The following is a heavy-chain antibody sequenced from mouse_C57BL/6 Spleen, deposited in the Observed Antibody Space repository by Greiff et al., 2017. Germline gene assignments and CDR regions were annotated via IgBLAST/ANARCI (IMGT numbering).Heavy chain of an antibody. Sequence: QVQLQQPGAELVKPGASVKLSCKASGYTFTSYWMHWVKQRPGRGLEWIGRIDPNSGGTKYNEKFKSKATLTVDKPASTAYMQLSSLTSEDSAVYYSARTRIYYGYDMDAMGYWGQGTSVTVSS. CDR1: GYTFTSYW. D-gene: IGHD2-2*01. V-gene: IGHV1-72*01. CDR3: ARTRIYYGYDMDAMGY. J-gene: IGHJ4*01. CDR2: IDPNSGGT.